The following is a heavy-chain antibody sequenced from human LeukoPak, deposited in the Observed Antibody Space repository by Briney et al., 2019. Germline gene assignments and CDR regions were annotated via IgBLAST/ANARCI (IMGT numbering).Heavy chain of an antibody. Sequence: SETLSLTCTVSGGSISSGGYYWSWIRQHPGKGPEWIGYIYYSGSTYYNPSLKSRVTISVDTSKNQFSLKLSSVTAADTAVYYCARDGSGQQPFDYWGQGTLVTVSS. CDR3: ARDGSGQQPFDY. CDR1: GGSISSGGYY. D-gene: IGHD6-13*01. V-gene: IGHV4-31*03. J-gene: IGHJ4*02. CDR2: IYYSGST.